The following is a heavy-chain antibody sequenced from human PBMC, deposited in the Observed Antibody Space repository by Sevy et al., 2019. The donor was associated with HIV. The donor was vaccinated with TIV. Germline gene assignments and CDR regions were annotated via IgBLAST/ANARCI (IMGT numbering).Heavy chain of an antibody. D-gene: IGHD3-22*01. CDR1: GFTFSSYV. CDR3: AKEYTSGYS. V-gene: IGHV3-23*01. J-gene: IGHJ4*02. Sequence: GGSLRLSCAASGFTFSSYVLSWVRQAPGKGLEGVSTISGSGGSTYYADSVKGRFSISKDNSKNTMYLEMNSLRAEDTAVYYCAKEYTSGYSWGQGTLVTVSS. CDR2: ISGSGGST.